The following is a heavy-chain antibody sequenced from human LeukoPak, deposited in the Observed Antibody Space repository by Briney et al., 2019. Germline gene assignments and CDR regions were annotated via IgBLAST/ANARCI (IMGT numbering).Heavy chain of an antibody. CDR2: IYSGGST. J-gene: IGHJ3*02. V-gene: IGHV3-53*01. CDR3: AREGVHGSGLYAFDI. Sequence: GGSLRLSCAASGFTVSSNYMSWVRQAPGKGLEWVSVIYSGGSTYYADSVKGRFTISRDNSKNTLYLQMNSLRAEDTAVYYCAREGVHGSGLYAFDIWGQGTMVTVSS. D-gene: IGHD3-10*01. CDR1: GFTVSSNY.